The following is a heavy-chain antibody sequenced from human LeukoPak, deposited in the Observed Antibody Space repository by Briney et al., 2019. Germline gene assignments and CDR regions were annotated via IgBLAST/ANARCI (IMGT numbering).Heavy chain of an antibody. CDR3: STGRLDY. J-gene: IGHJ4*02. Sequence: KPGGSLRLSCAASGFTFNDAWMNWVRQGSGKGLEWVGRIKSKTDGGTTDYAAPVKGRFTISRDDSKNILYLQMNSLKIEDTAVYYCSTGRLDYWGQGILVTVSS. CDR2: IKSKTDGGTT. V-gene: IGHV3-15*01. CDR1: GFTFNDAW.